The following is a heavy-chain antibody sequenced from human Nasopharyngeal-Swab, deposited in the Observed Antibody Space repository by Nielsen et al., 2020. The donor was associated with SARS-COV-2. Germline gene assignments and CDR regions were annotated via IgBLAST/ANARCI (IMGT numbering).Heavy chain of an antibody. CDR2: ISSSSSTI. D-gene: IGHD1-26*01. Sequence: GGSLRLSCAASGFTFSSYSMNWVRQAPGKGLEWVSYISSSSSTIYYADSVKGQFTISRDNAKNSLYLQMTSLRDDDTAVYFCARERTSGIVGALPLYYFDYWGQGTMVTVSS. CDR3: ARERTSGIVGALPLYYFDY. V-gene: IGHV3-48*02. J-gene: IGHJ4*02. CDR1: GFTFSSYS.